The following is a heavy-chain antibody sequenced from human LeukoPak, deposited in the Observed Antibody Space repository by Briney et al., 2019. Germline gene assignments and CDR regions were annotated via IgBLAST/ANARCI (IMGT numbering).Heavy chain of an antibody. CDR3: ATISYVGDYYYYYGMDV. V-gene: IGHV3-33*08. CDR2: IWHDGSNK. Sequence: GGSLRLSCAASGFTFSSYSMNWVRQAPGKGLEWVAVIWHDGSNKYYADSVKGRFTISRDNSKNTLYLQMNSLRAEDTAVYYCATISYVGDYYYYYGMDVWGQGTTVTVSS. D-gene: IGHD3-16*01. J-gene: IGHJ6*02. CDR1: GFTFSSYS.